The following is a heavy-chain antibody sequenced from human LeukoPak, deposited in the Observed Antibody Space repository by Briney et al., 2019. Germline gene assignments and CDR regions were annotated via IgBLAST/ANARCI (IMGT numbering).Heavy chain of an antibody. CDR3: ASIAVAGKNSIFDY. V-gene: IGHV4-34*01. Sequence: KPSETLSLTCAVYGGSFSGYYGSRIRQPPGKGREGIGEINHSGSTNYNPCLKSRVTISVDTSKNQFSLKLSSVTAADTAVYYCASIAVAGKNSIFDYWGQGTLVTVSS. CDR1: GGSFSGYY. J-gene: IGHJ4*02. CDR2: INHSGST. D-gene: IGHD6-19*01.